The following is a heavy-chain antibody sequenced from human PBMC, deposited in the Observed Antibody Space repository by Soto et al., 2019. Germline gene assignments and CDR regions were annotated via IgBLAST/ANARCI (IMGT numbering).Heavy chain of an antibody. J-gene: IGHJ4*02. Sequence: SLRRSYESSGLTFSNFGLHWLRQAPGKGLEWVAVIWYDGSNKYYADSVKGRFTISRDNSKNTLYLQMNSLRAEDTAVYYCARDLRVVPAAMPDYWGQGTLVTVSS. D-gene: IGHD2-2*01. CDR1: GLTFSNFG. CDR3: ARDLRVVPAAMPDY. V-gene: IGHV3-33*01. CDR2: IWYDGSNK.